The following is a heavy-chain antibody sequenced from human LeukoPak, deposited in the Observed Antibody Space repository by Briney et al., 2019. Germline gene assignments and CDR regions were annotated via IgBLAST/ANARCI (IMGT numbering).Heavy chain of an antibody. CDR1: GFTFSSYT. J-gene: IGHJ4*02. CDR2: ITSSSNTM. CDR3: TRATTAHDY. Sequence: GGSLRLSCAASGFTFSSYTMNWVRQAPGKGLEWVSYITSSSNTMYYADSVKGRFTISRDNAKNSLYLQMNSLRAEDTAVYYCTRATTAHDYWGQGTLVTVSS. D-gene: IGHD1-26*01. V-gene: IGHV3-48*01.